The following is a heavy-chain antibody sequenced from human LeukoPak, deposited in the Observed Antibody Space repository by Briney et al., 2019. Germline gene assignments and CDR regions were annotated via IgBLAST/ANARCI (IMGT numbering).Heavy chain of an antibody. D-gene: IGHD1-1*01. Sequence: GGSLRLSCAASGFTFSSYSMNWVRQAPGKGLEWVSYISSSGSTIYYADSVKGRFTISRDNAKNSLYLQMNSLRAEDTAVYYCARDGTYTTGTTGPDYWGQGTLVTVSS. CDR3: ARDGTYTTGTTGPDY. CDR2: ISSSGSTI. CDR1: GFTFSSYS. J-gene: IGHJ4*02. V-gene: IGHV3-48*04.